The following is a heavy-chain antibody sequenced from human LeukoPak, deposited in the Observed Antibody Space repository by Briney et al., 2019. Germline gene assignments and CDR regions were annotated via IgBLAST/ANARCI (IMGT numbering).Heavy chain of an antibody. V-gene: IGHV3-7*01. CDR3: ARTDPLPGYSSSWGSYYFDY. D-gene: IGHD6-13*01. CDR2: IKQDGSEK. CDR1: GFTFSSYW. Sequence: GGSLRLSCAASGFTFSSYWMSWVRQAPGKGLEWVANIKQDGSEKYYVDSVKGRFTISRDNAKNSLYLQMNSQRAEDTAVYYCARTDPLPGYSSSWGSYYFDYWGQGTLVTVSS. J-gene: IGHJ4*02.